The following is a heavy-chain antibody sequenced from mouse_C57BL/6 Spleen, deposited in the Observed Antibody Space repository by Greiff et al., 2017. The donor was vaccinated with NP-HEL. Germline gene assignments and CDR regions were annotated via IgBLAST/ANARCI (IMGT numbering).Heavy chain of an antibody. CDR2: INYDGSST. CDR3: AREGLRPGFDV. Sequence: EVKLVESEGGLVQPGSSMKLSCTASGFTFSDYYMAWVRQVPEKGLEWVANINYDGSSTYYLDSLKSRFIISRDNAKNILYLQMSSLKSEDTATYYCAREGLRPGFDVWGTGTTVTVSS. V-gene: IGHV5-16*01. CDR1: GFTFSDYY. J-gene: IGHJ1*03. D-gene: IGHD1-2*01.